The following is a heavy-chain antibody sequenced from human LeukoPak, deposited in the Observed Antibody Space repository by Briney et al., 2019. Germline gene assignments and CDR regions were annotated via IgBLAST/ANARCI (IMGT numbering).Heavy chain of an antibody. CDR3: ARTSRSITIFGVVISFDY. J-gene: IGHJ4*02. CDR1: GYTFTSYD. Sequence: ASVKVSCKASGYTFTSYDINWVRQATGQGLEWMGWVNPNSGNTGYAQKFQGRVTITRNTSISTAYMELSSLRSEDTAVYYCARTSRSITIFGVVISFDYWGQGTLVTVSS. D-gene: IGHD3-3*01. CDR2: VNPNSGNT. V-gene: IGHV1-8*03.